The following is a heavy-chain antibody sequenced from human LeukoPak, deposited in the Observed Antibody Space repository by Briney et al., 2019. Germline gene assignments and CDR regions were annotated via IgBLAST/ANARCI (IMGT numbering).Heavy chain of an antibody. Sequence: GGSLRLSCVVSGLTFSSYSMNWVRQAPGKGLEWVSYISSSSSPIYDSDPVKGRFTISRDNAKNSLYLEMNSLRAEDTAVYYCVRELSGILGFDYWGRGTLVTVSS. CDR1: GLTFSSYS. CDR3: VRELSGILGFDY. CDR2: ISSSSSPI. V-gene: IGHV3-48*01. J-gene: IGHJ4*02. D-gene: IGHD6-13*01.